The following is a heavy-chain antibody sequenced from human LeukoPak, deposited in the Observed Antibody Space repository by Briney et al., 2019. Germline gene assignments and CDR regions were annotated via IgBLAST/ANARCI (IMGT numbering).Heavy chain of an antibody. CDR3: AAYGSSWDY. V-gene: IGHV3-43*02. J-gene: IGHJ4*02. CDR1: GFTFDDFA. D-gene: IGHD6-13*01. Sequence: PGGSLRLSCAASGFTFDDFAITWVRPVPGKGLGWVSLISGDGGRTYYADSVKGRFTISRDNSKNSLYLQMNSLRTEDTALYYCAAYGSSWDYWGQGTLVTVSS. CDR2: ISGDGGRT.